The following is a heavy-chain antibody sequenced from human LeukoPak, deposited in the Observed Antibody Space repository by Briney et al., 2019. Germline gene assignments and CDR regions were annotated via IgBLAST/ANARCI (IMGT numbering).Heavy chain of an antibody. CDR3: ARSYGSGRREVFDI. CDR2: INPNSGGT. V-gene: IGHV1-2*02. Sequence: GASVKVSCKASGYTFTGYYIHWVRQAPGQGLEWMGWINPNSGGTNNAQKFQGRVTMTGDTSIRTAYMELRGLRSDVTAVYYCARSYGSGRREVFDIWGQGTRVTVSS. J-gene: IGHJ3*02. D-gene: IGHD3-10*01. CDR1: GYTFTGYY.